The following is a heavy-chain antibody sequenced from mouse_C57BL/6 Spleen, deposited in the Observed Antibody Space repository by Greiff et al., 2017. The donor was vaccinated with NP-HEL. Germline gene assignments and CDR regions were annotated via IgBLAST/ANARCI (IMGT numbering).Heavy chain of an antibody. V-gene: IGHV5-12*01. D-gene: IGHD2-4*01. CDR2: ISNGGGST. Sequence: EVKVVESGGGLVQPGGSLKLSCAASGFTFSDYYMYWVRQTPEKRLEWVAYISNGGGSTYYPDTVKGRFTISRDNAKNTLYLQMSRLKSEDTAMYYCARQGDYDEAWFAYWGQGTLVTVSA. CDR3: ARQGDYDEAWFAY. CDR1: GFTFSDYY. J-gene: IGHJ3*01.